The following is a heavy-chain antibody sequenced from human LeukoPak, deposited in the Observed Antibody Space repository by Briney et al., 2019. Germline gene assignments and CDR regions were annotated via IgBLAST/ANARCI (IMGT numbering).Heavy chain of an antibody. D-gene: IGHD2-8*01. V-gene: IGHV1-18*01. CDR3: AKQLCSSSGCHGVLPGAEDY. Sequence: ASVKVSCKASGYTFTSYGISWVRQAPGQGLEWMGWTTYYQGNTNAAERFRGRLTMTSDTSTNTAYMELRGLTSDDTATYYCAKQLCSSSGCHGVLPGAEDYWGQGTLVTVSS. CDR2: TTYYQGNT. CDR1: GYTFTSYG. J-gene: IGHJ4*02.